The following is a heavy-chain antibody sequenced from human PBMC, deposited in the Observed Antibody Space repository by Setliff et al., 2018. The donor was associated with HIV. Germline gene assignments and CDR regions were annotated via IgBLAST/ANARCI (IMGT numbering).Heavy chain of an antibody. D-gene: IGHD2-15*01. J-gene: IGHJ5*02. CDR2: IHYSGRT. V-gene: IGHV4-31*03. Sequence: SETLSLTCTVSGDSISSGGFYCNWFRQYPEKGLEWIGWIHYSGRTNFNPSLRSRATRSFDTSKNQFSLNLTSVTAADTAVYSCARAPFRGGSFGWFDPWGQGTLVTVSS. CDR1: GDSISSGGFY. CDR3: ARAPFRGGSFGWFDP.